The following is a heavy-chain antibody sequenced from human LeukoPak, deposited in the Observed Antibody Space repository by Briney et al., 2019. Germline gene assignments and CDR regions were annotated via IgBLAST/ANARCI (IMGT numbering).Heavy chain of an antibody. D-gene: IGHD3-16*01. J-gene: IGHJ4*02. CDR1: GFTFSSYW. CDR3: ASGRQLGY. CDR2: IKQGGSEK. V-gene: IGHV3-7*01. Sequence: GGSLLLSCAASGFTFSSYWMRGGRPAPGKGVEWVANIKQGGSEKYDVDSVKGRFTISRDNAKNSLYLQMNSLRAEDTALYYCASGRQLGYWGQGTLVAVSS.